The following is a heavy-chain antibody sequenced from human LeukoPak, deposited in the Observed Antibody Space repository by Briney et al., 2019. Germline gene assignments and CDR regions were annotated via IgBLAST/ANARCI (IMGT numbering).Heavy chain of an antibody. CDR1: GFTFSTYG. CDR3: AKLLVVVTTTPHTLFDY. CDR2: ISGSGAST. V-gene: IGHV3-23*01. J-gene: IGHJ4*02. D-gene: IGHD3-22*01. Sequence: GGSLRLSCAASGFTFSTYGMSWVRQAPGTGLEWVSVISGSGASTYYADSVKGRFTISRDNSKNTLYLQMNSLRAEDTAVYYCAKLLVVVTTTPHTLFDYWGQGALVTVSS.